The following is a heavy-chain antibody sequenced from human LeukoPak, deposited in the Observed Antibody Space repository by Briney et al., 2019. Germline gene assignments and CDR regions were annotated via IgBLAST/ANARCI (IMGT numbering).Heavy chain of an antibody. Sequence: GGSLRLSCTASGFRFGGYSIHWVRQAPGKGLEWLSYISVSGTIHADSVMGRVTVSRDNAKNSLYLQMNSLRAEDTAVYYCARIRGSTLAISHMDVWGKGTTVTVSS. CDR3: ARIRGSTLAISHMDV. CDR1: GFRFGGYS. V-gene: IGHV3-48*04. J-gene: IGHJ6*03. D-gene: IGHD2-21*01. CDR2: ISVSGT.